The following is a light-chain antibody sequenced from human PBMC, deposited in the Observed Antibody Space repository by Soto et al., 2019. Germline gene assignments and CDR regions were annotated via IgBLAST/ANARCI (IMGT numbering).Light chain of an antibody. CDR2: EVS. J-gene: IGLJ1*01. CDR1: SSDVGGYDY. Sequence: SALTQPASVSGSPGQSITISCTGTSSDVGGYDYVSWYQLHPGKAPKLMVFEVSNRPSGVSYRFSGSKSGNTASLTISGLQAEDEADYFCSSYSTSTAYLFGTGTKVTV. V-gene: IGLV2-14*01. CDR3: SSYSTSTAYL.